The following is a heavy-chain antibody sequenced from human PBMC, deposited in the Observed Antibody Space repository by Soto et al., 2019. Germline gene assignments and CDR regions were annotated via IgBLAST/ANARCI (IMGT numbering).Heavy chain of an antibody. V-gene: IGHV1-18*01. CDR1: GYTFTSYG. Sequence: GASVKVSCKASGYTFTSYGISWVRQAPGQGLEWMGWISAYNGNTNYAQKLQGRVTMTTDTSTSTAYMELRSLRSDDTAVYYCARDSHYYYDYIWGSYRYTPYYFDDWGQGTLVPVSS. CDR3: ARDSHYYYDYIWGSYRYTPYYFDD. CDR2: ISAYNGNT. J-gene: IGHJ4*02. D-gene: IGHD3-16*02.